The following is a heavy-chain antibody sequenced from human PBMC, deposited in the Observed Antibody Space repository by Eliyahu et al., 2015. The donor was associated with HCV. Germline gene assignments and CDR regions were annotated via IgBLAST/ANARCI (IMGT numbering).Heavy chain of an antibody. CDR3: VRETYYDILTISDAFDI. V-gene: IGHV3-21*01. D-gene: IGHD3-9*01. Sequence: EVQLVESGGGLVKPGXSLRLSCAAXGFXFNXXSMNWVRQAPGKGLEWVSSXSYSSSYIHYADSVKGRFTISRDNAKNSLYLQMNSLRAEDTAVYFCVRETYYDILTISDAFDIWGQGTMVTVSS. J-gene: IGHJ3*02. CDR2: XSYSSSYI. CDR1: GFXFNXXS.